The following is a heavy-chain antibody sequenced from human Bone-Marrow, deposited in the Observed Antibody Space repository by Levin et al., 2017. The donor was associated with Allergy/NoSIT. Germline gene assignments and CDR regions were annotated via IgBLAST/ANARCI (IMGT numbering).Heavy chain of an antibody. CDR1: GFKFSDFA. Sequence: GGSLRLSCEASGFKFSDFAMSWVRQPPGKGLEWVSHIVGSGTITNYTDSVKGRFFISRDNSKNTLFLQMNSLGAEDTAIYYCAKGIPAAFEYCSGYSAYWGQGTLVTVSS. D-gene: IGHD3-3*01. CDR3: AKGIPAAFEYCSGYSAY. CDR2: IVGSGTIT. J-gene: IGHJ4*02. V-gene: IGHV3-23*01.